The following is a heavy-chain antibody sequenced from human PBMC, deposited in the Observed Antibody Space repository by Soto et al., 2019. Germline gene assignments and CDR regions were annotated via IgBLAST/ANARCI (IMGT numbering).Heavy chain of an antibody. Sequence: QLQLQESGSGLVKPSQTLSLTCAVSGGSISSGGYSWSWIRQPPGKGLEWIGYIYHSGSTYYNPSLKSSVTVSVDSSTNPFSLALWSVTAADTAAYSCASGPPFRWGQGSLVPVSS. J-gene: IGHJ1*01. CDR2: IYHSGST. CDR3: ASGPPFR. CDR1: GGSISSGGYS. V-gene: IGHV4-30-2*01.